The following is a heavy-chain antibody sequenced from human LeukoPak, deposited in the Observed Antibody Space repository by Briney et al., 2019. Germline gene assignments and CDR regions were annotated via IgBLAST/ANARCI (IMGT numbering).Heavy chain of an antibody. D-gene: IGHD4-17*01. CDR3: AREVDYDFDY. V-gene: IGHV3-30*04. CDR2: ISYDGSNK. CDR1: GFTFSSYA. J-gene: IGHJ4*02. Sequence: GGSLRLSCAASGFTFSSYAMHWVRQAPGKGLEWVAVISYDGSNKYYADSVEGRFTISRDNSKNTLYLQMNSLRAEDTAVYYCAREVDYDFDYWGQGTLVTVSS.